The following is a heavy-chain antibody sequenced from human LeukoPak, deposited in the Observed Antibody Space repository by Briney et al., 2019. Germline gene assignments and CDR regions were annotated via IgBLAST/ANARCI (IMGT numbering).Heavy chain of an antibody. CDR3: ARLVGAVYYYYGMDV. CDR1: GYSFTSYW. V-gene: IGHV5-10-1*01. CDR2: IDPSDSYT. Sequence: GESLKISCKGSGYSFTSYWISWVRQMPGKGLEWMGRIDPSDSYTNYSPSFQGHVTISADKSISTAYLQWSSLKASDTAMYYCARLVGAVYYYYGMDVWGQGATVTVSS. J-gene: IGHJ6*02. D-gene: IGHD1-26*01.